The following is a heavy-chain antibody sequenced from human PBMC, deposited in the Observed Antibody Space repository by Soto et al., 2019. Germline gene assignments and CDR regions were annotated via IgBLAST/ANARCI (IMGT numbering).Heavy chain of an antibody. J-gene: IGHJ5*02. V-gene: IGHV3-23*01. CDR1: GFTFSSYA. CDR2: IGSGSP. CDR3: AQDLGSSWYHYNSFAP. Sequence: EVQLLESGGGLVQPGGSLRLSCAASGFTFSSYAMSCVRQAPGKGLEWVSAIGSGSPFYADSVKGRFTISRDNANSMLYLQMNSLRADDTAVYFCAQDLGSSWYHYNSFAPGGQGTLVTVSS. D-gene: IGHD6-13*01.